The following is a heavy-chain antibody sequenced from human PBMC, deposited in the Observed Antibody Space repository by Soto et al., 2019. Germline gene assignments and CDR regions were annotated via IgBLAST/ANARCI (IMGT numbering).Heavy chain of an antibody. J-gene: IGHJ4*02. D-gene: IGHD7-27*01. CDR3: ARSPRIWGFDY. CDR2: MNPNSGNT. CDR1: GYTFTSYD. V-gene: IGHV1-8*01. Sequence: QVQLVQSGAEVKKPGASVKVSCKASGYTFTSYDINWVRQATGKGCERMGWMNPNSGNTGNAQKVQGRVTMTRDTSITTAYMEMSRLRSEDTAVYYCARSPRIWGFDYWGLGTLVTVSS.